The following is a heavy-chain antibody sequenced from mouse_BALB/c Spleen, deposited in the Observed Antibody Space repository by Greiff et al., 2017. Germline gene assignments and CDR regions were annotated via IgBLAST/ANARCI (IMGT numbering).Heavy chain of an antibody. CDR3: ARGGWLRYYFDY. CDR2: IYPYNGGT. J-gene: IGHJ2*01. CDR1: GYTFTDYN. V-gene: IGHV1S29*02. D-gene: IGHD2-2*01. Sequence: VQLQQSGPELVKPGASVKISCKASGYTFTDYNMHWVQQSHGKSLEWIGYIYPYNGGTGYNQKFKSKSTLTVDNSSSTPYLELRSLTSEDSAVYYGARGGWLRYYFDYWGQGTTLTVSS.